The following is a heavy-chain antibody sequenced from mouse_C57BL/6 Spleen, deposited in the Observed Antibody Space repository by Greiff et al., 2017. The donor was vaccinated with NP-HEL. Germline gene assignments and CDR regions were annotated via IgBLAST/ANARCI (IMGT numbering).Heavy chain of an antibody. CDR3: TRDPPSSGYFDV. D-gene: IGHD3-1*01. Sequence: EVQGVESGEGLVKPGGSLKLSCAASGFTFSSYAMSWVRQTPEKRLEWVAYISSGGDYIYYADTVKGRFTISRDNARNTLYLQMSSLKSEDTAMYYCTRDPPSSGYFDVWGTGTTVTVSS. J-gene: IGHJ1*03. V-gene: IGHV5-9-1*02. CDR1: GFTFSSYA. CDR2: ISSGGDYI.